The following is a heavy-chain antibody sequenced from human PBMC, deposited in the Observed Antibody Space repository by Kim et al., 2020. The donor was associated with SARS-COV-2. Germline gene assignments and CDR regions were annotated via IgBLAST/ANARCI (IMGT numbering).Heavy chain of an antibody. D-gene: IGHD7-27*01. Sequence: GGSLRLSCAASGFAFTRDWMTWVRQAPGKGLEWVANIKPDGTQKYYVDSVKGRFIISRDNAKNSLYVQMNSLRAEDTALYYCGRHNGDDKYAIDVWGQGT. CDR1: GFAFTRDW. CDR2: IKPDGTQK. J-gene: IGHJ6*02. V-gene: IGHV3-7*01. CDR3: GRHNGDDKYAIDV.